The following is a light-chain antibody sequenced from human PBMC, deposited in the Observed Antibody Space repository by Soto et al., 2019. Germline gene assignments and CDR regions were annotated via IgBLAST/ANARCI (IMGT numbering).Light chain of an antibody. Sequence: DIQMTQSQASVSSSVGDRVTITCRASQGISNWLAWYQQKPGKAPNLLIYAASSLQTGVPSRFSGGGSGTYFTLTINSLQPGDFATYYCQQAHSFPYTYGQGTKLEIK. V-gene: IGKV1-12*02. CDR3: QQAHSFPYT. CDR1: QGISNW. J-gene: IGKJ2*01. CDR2: AAS.